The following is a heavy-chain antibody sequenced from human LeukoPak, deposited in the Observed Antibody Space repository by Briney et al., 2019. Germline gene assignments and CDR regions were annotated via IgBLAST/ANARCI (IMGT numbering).Heavy chain of an antibody. J-gene: IGHJ4*02. CDR3: AKDYRWAYDY. D-gene: IGHD2-8*02. Sequence: GGSLSLSCAASGFTFGSFGIHWVRQAPGKGLEWITYIRLDGSGKYYADSVKGRFTISRDNSRNTLYMQMNSLRIEDTAVYYCAKDYRWAYDYWGQGTLVTVSS. CDR2: IRLDGSGK. V-gene: IGHV3-30*02. CDR1: GFTFGSFG.